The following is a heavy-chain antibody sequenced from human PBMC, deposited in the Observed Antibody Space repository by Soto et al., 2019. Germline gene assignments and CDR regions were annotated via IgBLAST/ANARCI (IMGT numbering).Heavy chain of an antibody. D-gene: IGHD1-26*01. CDR1: GYTFTGYY. CDR3: AREKGPIVGATTLFYFDY. V-gene: IGHV1-2*04. Sequence: QVQLVQSGAEVKKPGASVKVSCKASGYTFTGYYMHWVRQAPGQGLEWMGWINPNSGGTNYAQKFQGWVTMTRDTSISTVYMELSRLRSDDTAVYYCAREKGPIVGATTLFYFDYWGQGTLVTVSS. CDR2: INPNSGGT. J-gene: IGHJ4*02.